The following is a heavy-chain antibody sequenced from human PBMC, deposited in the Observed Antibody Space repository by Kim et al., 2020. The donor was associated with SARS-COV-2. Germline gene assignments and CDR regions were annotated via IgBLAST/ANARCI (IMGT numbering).Heavy chain of an antibody. CDR1: GYSFTSYW. CDR2: IDPSDSYT. V-gene: IGHV5-10-1*01. CDR3: ARGPYCSSTSCHVGFDY. D-gene: IGHD2-2*01. J-gene: IGHJ4*02. Sequence: GESLQISCKGSGYSFTSYWISWVRQMPGKGLEWMGRIDPSDSYTNYSPSFQGHVTISADKSISTAYLQWSSLKASDTAMYYCARGPYCSSTSCHVGFDYWGQGTLVTVSS.